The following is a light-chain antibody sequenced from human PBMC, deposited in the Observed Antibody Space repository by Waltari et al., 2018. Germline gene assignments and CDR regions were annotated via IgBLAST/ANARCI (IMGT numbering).Light chain of an antibody. J-gene: IGLJ1*01. Sequence: SYVLTQPPSVSVAPGQTASITFGGNNIGSQSVHWYQQKSGQAPVMVVYDDSDRPSGIPERFSGSKSGTTATLTISGVEAGDEADYYCQVWDTNSDHLYVFGSGTKVTVL. V-gene: IGLV3-21*02. CDR3: QVWDTNSDHLYV. CDR2: DDS. CDR1: NIGSQS.